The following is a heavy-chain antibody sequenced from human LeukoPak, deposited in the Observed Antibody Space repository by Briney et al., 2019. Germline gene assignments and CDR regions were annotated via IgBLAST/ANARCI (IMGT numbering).Heavy chain of an antibody. J-gene: IGHJ4*02. CDR3: AKSPGSRSYPHYFDY. D-gene: IGHD3-10*01. Sequence: PGGSLRLSCAASGLTFRTYAMSWVRQAPGKGLEWVSSISDSGGYTFYADPVKGRFTISRDNSMDTLYLQMNSLRAEDTAVYYCAKSPGSRSYPHYFDYWGQGTLVTVSS. CDR2: ISDSGGYT. CDR1: GLTFRTYA. V-gene: IGHV3-23*01.